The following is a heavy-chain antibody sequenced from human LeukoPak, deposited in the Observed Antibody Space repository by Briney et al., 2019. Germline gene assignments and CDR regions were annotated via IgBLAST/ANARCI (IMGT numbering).Heavy chain of an antibody. Sequence: GGSLRLSCAASGFTFSSYAMSWVRQAPGKGLEWVSAISGSGGSTYYADSVKGRFTISRDNSKNTLYLQMNSLRAEDTAVYYCAKDLDSSDYYFHAYFDHWGQGTLVTVSS. CDR3: AKDLDSSDYYFHAYFDH. V-gene: IGHV3-23*01. CDR2: ISGSGGST. CDR1: GFTFSSYA. J-gene: IGHJ4*02. D-gene: IGHD3-22*01.